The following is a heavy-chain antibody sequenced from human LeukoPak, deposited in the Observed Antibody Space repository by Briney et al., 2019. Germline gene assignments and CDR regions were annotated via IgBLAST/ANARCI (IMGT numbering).Heavy chain of an antibody. D-gene: IGHD1-26*01. CDR1: GYTVTGYY. V-gene: IGHV1-2*02. J-gene: IGHJ4*02. CDR3: ARASGDKWELLCH. CDR2: INPNSGGT. Sequence: ASVKVSCKASGYTVTGYYMYWVRQAPGQGLAWMGWINPNSGGTNYAQKFQDRVTMTRDTSISTAYVELSRLRSDGTAVYYCARASGDKWELLCHRGQGTLVTVSS.